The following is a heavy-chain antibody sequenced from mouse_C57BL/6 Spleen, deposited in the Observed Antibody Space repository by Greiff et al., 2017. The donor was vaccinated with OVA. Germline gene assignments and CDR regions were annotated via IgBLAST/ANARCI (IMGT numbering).Heavy chain of an antibody. Sequence: EVQLQQSGPELVKPGASVKISCKASGYTFTDYYMNWVKQSHGKSLEWIGDINPNNGGTSYNQKFKGKATLTVDKSSSTAYMELRSLTSEDSAVYYCARSFTTVLDYWGQGTTLTVSS. CDR1: GYTFTDYY. V-gene: IGHV1-26*01. D-gene: IGHD1-1*01. CDR2: INPNNGGT. CDR3: ARSFTTVLDY. J-gene: IGHJ2*01.